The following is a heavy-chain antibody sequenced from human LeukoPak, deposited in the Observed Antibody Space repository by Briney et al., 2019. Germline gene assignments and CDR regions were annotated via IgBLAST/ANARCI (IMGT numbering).Heavy chain of an antibody. CDR2: ISPNNGDT. Sequence: ASVKVSFKPSGYTFTDSYIHWVRQAPGVGLQWMGWISPNNGDTKYAEGFQDRVTMTRDTSINTAYMELTGLTPDDTAVYYCVRSPIGASAYWGRGTLVTVS. V-gene: IGHV1-2*02. D-gene: IGHD3-10*01. CDR1: GYTFTDSY. J-gene: IGHJ4*02. CDR3: VRSPIGASAY.